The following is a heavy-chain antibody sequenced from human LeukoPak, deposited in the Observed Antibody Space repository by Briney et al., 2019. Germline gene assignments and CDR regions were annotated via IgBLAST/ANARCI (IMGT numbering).Heavy chain of an antibody. D-gene: IGHD2-21*02. CDR1: GCSVSSCSYY. CDR3: ARGDWGAFDI. V-gene: IGHV4-61*01. CDR2: IYYSGST. J-gene: IGHJ3*02. Sequence: PSETLSLTCTVSGCSVSSCSYYWSWIRLPPGKGLEWIGYIYYSGSTNYNPSLKSRVAISVDTSKNQFSLKLSSATAADTAVYYCARGDWGAFDIWGQGTMVTVSS.